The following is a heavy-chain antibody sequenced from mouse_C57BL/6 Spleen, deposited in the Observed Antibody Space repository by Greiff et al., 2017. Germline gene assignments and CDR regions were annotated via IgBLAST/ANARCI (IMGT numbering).Heavy chain of an antibody. CDR3: ARQDYGKPGFAY. D-gene: IGHD2-1*01. Sequence: EVQLVESGGDLVKPGGSLKLSCAASGFTFSSYGMSWVRQTPDKRLEWVATISSGGSYTYYPDSVKGRFTIARDNAKNTLYLQRSSLKSEDTAMYYCARQDYGKPGFAYWGQGTLVTVAA. CDR2: ISSGGSYT. V-gene: IGHV5-6*01. CDR1: GFTFSSYG. J-gene: IGHJ3*01.